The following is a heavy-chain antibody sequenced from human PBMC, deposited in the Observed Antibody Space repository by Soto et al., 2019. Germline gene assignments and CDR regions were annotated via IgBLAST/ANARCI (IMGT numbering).Heavy chain of an antibody. V-gene: IGHV4-30-2*01. CDR2: IYHNGST. J-gene: IGHJ5*02. CDR1: GGSISSGGYS. Sequence: SSETLSLTCAVSGGSISSGGYSWSWIRQPPGKGLEWIGYIYHNGSTYYNPSLKSRVTISVDRSKNQFSLKLSSVTVADTAVYYCARVPGPWGQGTLVTVSS. CDR3: ARVPGP.